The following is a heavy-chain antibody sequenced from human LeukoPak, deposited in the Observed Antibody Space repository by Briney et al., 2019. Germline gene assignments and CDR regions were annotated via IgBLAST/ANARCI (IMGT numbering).Heavy chain of an antibody. CDR1: GFTFSSYD. Sequence: GGSLRLSCAASGFTFSSYDMHWVRQATGKGLEWVSAIGTAGDTYYPGSVKGRFTISRENAKNSLYLQMNSLRAGDTAVYYCARDRRSGYDLWSGSPGVDGMDVWGQGTTVTVSS. V-gene: IGHV3-13*01. J-gene: IGHJ6*02. CDR2: IGTAGDT. D-gene: IGHD3-3*01. CDR3: ARDRRSGYDLWSGSPGVDGMDV.